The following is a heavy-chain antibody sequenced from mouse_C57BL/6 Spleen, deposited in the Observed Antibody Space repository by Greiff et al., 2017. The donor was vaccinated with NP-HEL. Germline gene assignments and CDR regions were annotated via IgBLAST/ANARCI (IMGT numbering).Heavy chain of an antibody. Sequence: QVQLQQSGPGLVQPSQSLSITCTVSGFSLTSYGVHWVRQSPGKGLEWLGVIWSGGSTDYNAAFISRLSISKDNSKSQVFFKMNSLQADDTAIYYCARSRTGTGFAYWGQGTLVTVSA. D-gene: IGHD4-1*01. J-gene: IGHJ3*01. CDR3: ARSRTGTGFAY. CDR1: GFSLTSYG. CDR2: IWSGGST. V-gene: IGHV2-2*01.